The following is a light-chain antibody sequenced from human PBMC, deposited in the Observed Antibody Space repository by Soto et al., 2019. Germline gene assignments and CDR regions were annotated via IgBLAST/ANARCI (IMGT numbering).Light chain of an antibody. J-gene: IGKJ3*01. CDR3: QQYGSSPPFS. CDR1: QSVDKTY. CDR2: GTS. Sequence: EIVLTQSPATLSLSPGERATLSCRASQSVDKTYLGWYQQKPGQAPRLVIFGTSNRATGIPARFSGSGSGTDFTLTISRLEPEDFAVYYCQQYGSSPPFSFGPGTRLDTK. V-gene: IGKV3-20*01.